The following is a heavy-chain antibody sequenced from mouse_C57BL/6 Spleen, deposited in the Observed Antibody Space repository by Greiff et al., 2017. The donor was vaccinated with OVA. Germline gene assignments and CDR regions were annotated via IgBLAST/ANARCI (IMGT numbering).Heavy chain of an antibody. CDR2: ISDGGSYT. CDR1: GFTFSSYA. V-gene: IGHV5-4*01. J-gene: IGHJ3*01. Sequence: DVHLVESGGGLVKPGGSLKLSCAASGFTFSSYAMSWVRQTPEKRLEWVATISDGGSYTYYPDNVKGRFTISRDNAKNNLYLQMSHLKSEDTAMYYCARGNWPGFAYWGQGTLVTVSA. D-gene: IGHD4-1*02. CDR3: ARGNWPGFAY.